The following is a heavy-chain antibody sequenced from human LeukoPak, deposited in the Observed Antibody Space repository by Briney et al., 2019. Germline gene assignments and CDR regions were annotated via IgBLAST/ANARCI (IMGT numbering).Heavy chain of an antibody. CDR3: ARYTRIPDY. CDR1: GASITGYY. CDR2: IYYTGDT. Sequence: SETLSLTCTVSGASITGYYWTWIRHPPGKGLECVGYIYYTGDTNYNPSLKSRVTMSLDTSKSQFSLKLTSVTAADTAIYDCARYTRIPDYGGRGTRVTVTS. D-gene: IGHD2-15*01. J-gene: IGHJ4*02. V-gene: IGHV4-59*01.